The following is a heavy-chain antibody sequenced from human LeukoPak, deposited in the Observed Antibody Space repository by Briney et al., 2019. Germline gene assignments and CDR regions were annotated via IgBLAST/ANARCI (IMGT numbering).Heavy chain of an antibody. CDR1: GFTFSSYA. CDR2: ISGSGGST. D-gene: IGHD3-3*01. CDR3: AKAGYDFWSGYFNLTPDFDY. J-gene: IGHJ4*02. Sequence: GGSLRLSCAASGFTFSSYAMSWVRQAPGKGLEGVSAISGSGGSTYYADSVKGRFTISRDNSKNTLYLQMNSLRAEDTAVYYCAKAGYDFWSGYFNLTPDFDYWGQGTLVTVSS. V-gene: IGHV3-23*01.